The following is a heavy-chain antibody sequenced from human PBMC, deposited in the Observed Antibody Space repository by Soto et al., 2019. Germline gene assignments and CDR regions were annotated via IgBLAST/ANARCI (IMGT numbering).Heavy chain of an antibody. CDR1: GGTFSSFS. Sequence: QVQLVQSGAEMKKPGSSVKVSCKASGGTFSSFSISWVRQAPGQGLEWMGGIIPIFGTTTYAPKFQGRVTLTADESTITSYMELSSLRSEGTAVYFCATNSLGSGSQGDVWGQGTTVTVSS. CDR2: IIPIFGTT. CDR3: ATNSLGSGSQGDV. J-gene: IGHJ6*01. V-gene: IGHV1-69*01. D-gene: IGHD3-3*01.